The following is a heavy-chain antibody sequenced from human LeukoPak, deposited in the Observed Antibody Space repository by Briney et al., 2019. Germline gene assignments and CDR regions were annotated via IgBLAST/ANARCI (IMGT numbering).Heavy chain of an antibody. J-gene: IGHJ4*02. D-gene: IGHD3-3*01. CDR1: GGSISSYY. Sequence: SETLSLTCTVSGGSISSYYWSWIRQPPGKGLEWIGRIYTSGSTNYNPSLKSRVTMSVDTSKNQFSLKLSSVTAADTAVYYCARVGWSGYYTSYYFDYWGQGTLVTVSS. V-gene: IGHV4-4*07. CDR3: ARVGWSGYYTSYYFDY. CDR2: IYTSGST.